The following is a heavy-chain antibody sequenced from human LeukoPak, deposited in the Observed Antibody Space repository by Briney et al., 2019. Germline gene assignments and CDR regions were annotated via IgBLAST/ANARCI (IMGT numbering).Heavy chain of an antibody. Sequence: ASVKVSCKASGYTFTSYEINWVRQATGQGLEWMGWMNPNSGNTGYAQKFQGRVTMTRNTSISTAYMELSSLRSEDTAVYYCARAPGGYDFWTDWGQGTLVTVSS. CDR3: ARAPGGYDFWTD. D-gene: IGHD3/OR15-3a*01. V-gene: IGHV1-8*01. J-gene: IGHJ4*02. CDR1: GYTFTSYE. CDR2: MNPNSGNT.